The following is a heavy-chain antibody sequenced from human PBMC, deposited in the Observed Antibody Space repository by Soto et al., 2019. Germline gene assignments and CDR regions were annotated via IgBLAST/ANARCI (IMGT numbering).Heavy chain of an antibody. CDR2: IIPIFGTA. V-gene: IGHV1-69*13. J-gene: IGHJ4*02. CDR3: ARDYLRYSSGWYYY. Sequence: SVKVSCKASGGTFSSYAISWVRQAPGQGLEWMGGIIPIFGTANYAQKFQGRVTITADESTSTAYMELSSLRSEDTAVYYCARDYLRYSSGWYYYWGQGTLVTVS. CDR1: GGTFSSYA. D-gene: IGHD6-19*01.